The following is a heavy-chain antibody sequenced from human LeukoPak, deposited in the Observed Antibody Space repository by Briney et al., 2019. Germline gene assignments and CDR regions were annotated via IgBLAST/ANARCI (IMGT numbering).Heavy chain of an antibody. CDR2: LKSKTDGGTT. Sequence: GGSLRLSCAASGFPFSNAWMSWVRQAPGKGLEWVGRLKSKTDGGTTNYAAPVKGRFTISRDDSKNTLYLQMNSLKTEDTAVYYCTTVGGYGYFDYWGQGTLVTVSS. J-gene: IGHJ4*02. CDR1: GFPFSNAW. V-gene: IGHV3-15*01. D-gene: IGHD5-12*01. CDR3: TTVGGYGYFDY.